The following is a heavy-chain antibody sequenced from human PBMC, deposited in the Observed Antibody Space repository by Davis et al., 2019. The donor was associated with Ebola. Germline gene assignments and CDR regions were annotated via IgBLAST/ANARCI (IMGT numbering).Heavy chain of an antibody. V-gene: IGHV3-9*01. CDR3: AKGLRYYYGSGSYG. CDR2: ISWNSGSI. D-gene: IGHD3-10*01. CDR1: GFTFDDYA. J-gene: IGHJ4*02. Sequence: SLKISCAASGFTFDDYAMHWVRQAPGKGLEWVSGISWNSGSIGYADSVKGRFTISRDNAKNSLYLQMNSLRAEDTALYYCAKGLRYYYGSGSYGWGQGTLVTVSS.